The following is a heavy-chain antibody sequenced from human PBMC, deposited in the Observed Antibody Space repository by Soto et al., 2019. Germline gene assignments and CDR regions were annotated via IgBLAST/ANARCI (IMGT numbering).Heavy chain of an antibody. V-gene: IGHV3-74*01. J-gene: IGHJ4*02. Sequence: EVQLVESGGGLVQPGGSLRLSCAASGFTLRGYWMHWVRQAPGKGLVWVSRINSDGSSTSYADSVTGRFTISRDNAKTTLYLQMNSLRAEDTAVYYCAKDGRLGQFDYWGQGTLVTASS. CDR2: INSDGSST. D-gene: IGHD1-1*01. CDR3: AKDGRLGQFDY. CDR1: GFTLRGYW.